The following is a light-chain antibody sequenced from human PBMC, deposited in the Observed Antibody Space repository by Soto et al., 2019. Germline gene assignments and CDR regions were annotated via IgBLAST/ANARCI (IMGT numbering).Light chain of an antibody. CDR3: QQRSNWPSYT. V-gene: IGKV3-11*01. Sequence: EIVLTQSPATLSLSPGERATLACRASQSVSSYLAWYQQKPGQAPRLLIYDASIRATGIPARFSGSGSGTDFTLTISSLEPEDFAVYYCQQRSNWPSYTFGQGTKLEIK. CDR2: DAS. CDR1: QSVSSY. J-gene: IGKJ2*01.